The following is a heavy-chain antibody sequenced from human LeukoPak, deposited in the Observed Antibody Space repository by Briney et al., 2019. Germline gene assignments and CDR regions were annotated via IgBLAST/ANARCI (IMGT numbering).Heavy chain of an antibody. Sequence: SETLSLTCTVSGGSISSCNYFWAWIRQPPGMGLEWIGSIYYSGSTYYNPSLKSRVTISVDTSKNQFSLKLSSVTAADTAVYYCARRKYSSSWYFDLWGRGTLVTVSS. CDR3: ARRKYSSSWYFDL. J-gene: IGHJ2*01. V-gene: IGHV4-39*07. CDR1: GGSISSCNYF. CDR2: IYYSGST. D-gene: IGHD6-13*01.